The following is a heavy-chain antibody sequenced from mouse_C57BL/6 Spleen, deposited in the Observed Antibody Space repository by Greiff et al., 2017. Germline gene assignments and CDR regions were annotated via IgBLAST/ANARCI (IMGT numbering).Heavy chain of an antibody. V-gene: IGHV3-6*01. Sequence: VQLQQPGPGLVIPSQSLSLTCSVSGYSITSGYYWNWIRQFPGNKLECMGYISYDGCNNYNPSLKNRIPFTRNTSKIQFCLSLKSVTTEDTATYYCARDRDSCGSSTGYFDVGGTGTTVADCS. D-gene: IGHD1-1*01. CDR2: ISYDGCN. CDR1: GYSITSGYY. CDR3: ARDRDSCGSSTGYFDV. J-gene: IGHJ1*03.